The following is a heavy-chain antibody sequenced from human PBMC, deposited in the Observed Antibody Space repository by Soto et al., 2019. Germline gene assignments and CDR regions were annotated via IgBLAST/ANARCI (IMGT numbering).Heavy chain of an antibody. D-gene: IGHD2-8*01. Sequence: GGSLRLSCAASGFTFSSYGMHWVRQAPGKGLEWVAVIWYDGSNKYYADSVKGRFTISRDNAKNSLYLQMNSLRDEDTAVYYCARDLHAVCPLDYWGQGTLVTVSS. CDR2: IWYDGSNK. CDR1: GFTFSSYG. J-gene: IGHJ4*02. CDR3: ARDLHAVCPLDY. V-gene: IGHV3-33*01.